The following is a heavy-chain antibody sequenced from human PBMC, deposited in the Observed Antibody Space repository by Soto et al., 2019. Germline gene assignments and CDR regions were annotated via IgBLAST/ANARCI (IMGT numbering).Heavy chain of an antibody. CDR3: ARLLYIVVVPAAPNYYYYYMDV. V-gene: IGHV4-59*01. J-gene: IGHJ6*03. CDR1: GSSISSYY. CDR2: IYYSGST. Sequence: SETLSLTCTVSGSSISSYYWSWIRQPPGKGLEWIGYIYYSGSTNYNPSLKSRVTISVDTSKNQFSLKLSSVTAADTAVYYCARLLYIVVVPAAPNYYYYYMDVWGKGTTVTVPS. D-gene: IGHD2-2*01.